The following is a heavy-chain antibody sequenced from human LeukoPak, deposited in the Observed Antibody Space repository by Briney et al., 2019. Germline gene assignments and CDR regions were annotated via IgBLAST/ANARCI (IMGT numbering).Heavy chain of an antibody. CDR2: ISGSGGST. Sequence: GGSLRLSCAASGFTFSSYAMSWVRQAPGKGLEWVSAISGSGGSTYYADSVKGRFTISRDNSKNTLYLQMNSLRAEDTAVYYCAQAMNPSSIAARYTKFYYYYYGMDVWGQRTTVTVPS. J-gene: IGHJ6*02. CDR1: GFTFSSYA. D-gene: IGHD6-6*01. CDR3: AQAMNPSSIAARYTKFYYYYYGMDV. V-gene: IGHV3-23*01.